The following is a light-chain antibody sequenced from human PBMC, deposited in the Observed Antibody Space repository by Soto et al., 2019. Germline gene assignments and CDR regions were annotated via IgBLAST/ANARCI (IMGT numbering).Light chain of an antibody. CDR2: WAS. V-gene: IGKV4-1*01. CDR1: QAIFRDSSGRHL. CDR3: QQFYSPLLFT. Sequence: DIVMTQSPDSLAVSLGERASISCRSSQAIFRDSSGRHLLAWYQQKPGQPPKLLLYWASTRESWVPDRFSGSGSGTDFNLAISSLQAEDVAVYYCQQFYSPLLFTFGQGTKLEI. J-gene: IGKJ2*01.